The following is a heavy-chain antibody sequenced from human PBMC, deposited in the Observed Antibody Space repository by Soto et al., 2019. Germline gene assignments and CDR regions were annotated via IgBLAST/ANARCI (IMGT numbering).Heavy chain of an antibody. CDR3: ARVGSGKNTAMDLYYYYYGMDV. D-gene: IGHD5-18*01. CDR2: INPSGGST. CDR1: GYTFTSYY. V-gene: IGHV1-46*01. J-gene: IGHJ6*02. Sequence: GASVKVSCKASGYTFTSYYMHWVRQAPGQGLEWMGIINPSGGSTSYAQKFQGRVTMTRDTSTSTVYMELSSLRSEDTAVYYCARVGSGKNTAMDLYYYYYGMDVWGQGTTVTVSS.